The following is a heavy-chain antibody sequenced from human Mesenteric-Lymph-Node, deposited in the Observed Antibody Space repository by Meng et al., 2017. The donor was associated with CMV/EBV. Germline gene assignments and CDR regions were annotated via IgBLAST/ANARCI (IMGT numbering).Heavy chain of an antibody. D-gene: IGHD3-16*01. CDR3: ARDDNTGYQVGGIDY. CDR2: IRTTSYI. J-gene: IGHJ4*02. CDR1: GFNFSYYS. V-gene: IGHV3-21*04. Sequence: GESLKISCGGTGFNFSYYSMNWVRQAPGKGLEWVSSIRTTSYIDYADSVKGRFTVSRDNAKKSLYLQMNSLRAEDTAVYYCARDDNTGYQVGGIDYWGQGTLVTVSS.